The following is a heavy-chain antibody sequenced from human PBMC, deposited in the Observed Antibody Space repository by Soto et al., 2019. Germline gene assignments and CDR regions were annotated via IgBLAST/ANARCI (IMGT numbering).Heavy chain of an antibody. Sequence: VGSLRLSCAASGFTFSSYGMHWVRQAPGKGLEWVAVISYDGSNKYYADSVKGRFTISRDNSKNTLYLQMNSLRAEDTAVYYCAKDRRYCSSTSCYGFGQYYYYYGMDVWGQGTTVTVSS. J-gene: IGHJ6*02. CDR1: GFTFSSYG. CDR3: AKDRRYCSSTSCYGFGQYYYYYGMDV. CDR2: ISYDGSNK. V-gene: IGHV3-30*18. D-gene: IGHD2-2*01.